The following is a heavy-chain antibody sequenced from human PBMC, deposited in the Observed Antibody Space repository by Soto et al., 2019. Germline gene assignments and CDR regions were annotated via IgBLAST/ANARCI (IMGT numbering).Heavy chain of an antibody. V-gene: IGHV1-18*01. CDR1: GYTFTSYG. CDR3: AREEGIVVVPAAIVGYYYYGMDV. D-gene: IGHD2-2*01. Sequence: GASVKVSCKASGYTFTSYGISWVRQAPGQGLEWMGWISAYNGNTNYAQKLQGRVTMTTDTSTSTAYMELRSLRSDDTAVYYCAREEGIVVVPAAIVGYYYYGMDVWGQGTTVTVSS. CDR2: ISAYNGNT. J-gene: IGHJ6*02.